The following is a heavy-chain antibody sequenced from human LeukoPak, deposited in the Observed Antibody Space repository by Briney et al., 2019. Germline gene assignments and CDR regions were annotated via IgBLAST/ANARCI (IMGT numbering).Heavy chain of an antibody. D-gene: IGHD4-23*01. J-gene: IGHJ4*02. Sequence: KPSETLSLTCTVSGGSISSGSHHWGWFRQSPGKGLEWIGSIYDSRTIYYNPSLNSRVTISAVTSKNQFSLQLNSVTAADTAVYYCARHDGRSGGTMGALDSWGQGSLVTVPS. CDR2: IYDSRTI. CDR1: GGSISSGSHH. CDR3: ARHDGRSGGTMGALDS. V-gene: IGHV4-39*01.